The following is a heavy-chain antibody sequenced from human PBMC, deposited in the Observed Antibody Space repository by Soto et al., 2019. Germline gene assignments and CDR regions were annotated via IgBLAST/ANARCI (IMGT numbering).Heavy chain of an antibody. CDR3: AREVVAADDYYYYMDV. V-gene: IGHV1-8*01. J-gene: IGHJ6*03. Sequence: GASVKVSCKASGYTFTSYDINWVRQATGQGLEWMGWMNPNSGNTGYAQKFQGRVTMTSNTSISTAYMELSSLRSEDSAVYYCAREVVAADDYYYYMDVWGKGTTVTVSS. CDR1: GYTFTSYD. CDR2: MNPNSGNT. D-gene: IGHD2-15*01.